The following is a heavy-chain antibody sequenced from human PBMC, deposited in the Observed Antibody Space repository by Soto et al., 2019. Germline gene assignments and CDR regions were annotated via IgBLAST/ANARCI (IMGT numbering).Heavy chain of an antibody. CDR2: VYISENS. CDR1: GGTISGYY. Sequence: PSDTLSRTCSVAGGTISGYYWTWIRQPAGKGLEWIGLVYISENSKYNPTVQILATMSLDTSNNHFSRRVTSVAAADTAVYYCARGHRFSDWFDPWGQGTLVTGS. V-gene: IGHV4-4*07. J-gene: IGHJ5*02. CDR3: ARGHRFSDWFDP. D-gene: IGHD3-3*01.